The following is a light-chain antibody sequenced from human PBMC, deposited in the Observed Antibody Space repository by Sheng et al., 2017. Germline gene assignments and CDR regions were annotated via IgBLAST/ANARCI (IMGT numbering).Light chain of an antibody. J-gene: IGKJ3*01. CDR3: QQYDTFPPT. V-gene: IGKV1D-16*01. Sequence: DIQMTQSPSSLSASVRDRVTITCRASQGISSWLAWYQQKPDKAPESLIYAASSLQSGVPSRFSGSGSGTDFTLTINSLQPEDSGTYYCQQYDTFPPTFGLGTKTGYQT. CDR1: QGISSW. CDR2: AAS.